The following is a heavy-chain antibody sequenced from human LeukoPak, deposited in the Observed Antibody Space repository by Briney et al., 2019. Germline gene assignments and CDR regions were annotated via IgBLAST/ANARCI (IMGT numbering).Heavy chain of an antibody. J-gene: IGHJ4*02. Sequence: SETPSLTCAVYGGSFSGYYWSWIRQPPGKGLEWIGEINHSGSTNYNPSLKSRVTISVDTSKNQFSLKLSSVTAADTAVYYCARAPVIDSGYDYWGQGTLVTVSS. D-gene: IGHD5-12*01. CDR1: GGSFSGYY. V-gene: IGHV4-34*01. CDR2: INHSGST. CDR3: ARAPVIDSGYDY.